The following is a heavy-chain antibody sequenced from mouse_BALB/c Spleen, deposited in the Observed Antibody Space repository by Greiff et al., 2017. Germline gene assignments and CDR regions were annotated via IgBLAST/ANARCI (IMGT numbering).Heavy chain of an antibody. CDR2: IYPGGGYT. CDR1: GYTFTNYW. Sequence: VQLQQSGAELVRPGTSVKISCKASGYTFTNYWLGWVKQRPGHGLEWIGDIYPGGGYTNYNEKFKGKATLTADTSSSTAYMQLSSLTSEDSAVYFCARMSDGYYSYYAMDYWGQGTSVTVSS. CDR3: ARMSDGYYSYYAMDY. V-gene: IGHV1-63*02. J-gene: IGHJ4*01. D-gene: IGHD2-3*01.